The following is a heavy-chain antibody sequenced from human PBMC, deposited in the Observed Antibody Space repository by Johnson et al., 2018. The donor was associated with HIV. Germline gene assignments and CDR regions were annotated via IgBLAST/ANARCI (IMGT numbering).Heavy chain of an antibody. D-gene: IGHD1-7*01. CDR2: IKSKPDGGTT. Sequence: MQLVESGGGLVQPGGSLRVSCAASGFSFSNAWMSWVRQAPGKGLEWVGRIKSKPDGGTTDYAAPVKGRFTISRDDSENKLYLQMKSLKTEDTAVYYCTTDANWNYGQGAFDVWGQGTTVTVYS. V-gene: IGHV3-15*01. CDR1: GFSFSNAW. J-gene: IGHJ3*01. CDR3: TTDANWNYGQGAFDV.